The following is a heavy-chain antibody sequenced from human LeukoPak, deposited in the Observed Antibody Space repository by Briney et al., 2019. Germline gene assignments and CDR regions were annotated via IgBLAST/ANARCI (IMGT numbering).Heavy chain of an antibody. CDR2: IDFSGSVI. CDR3: ARGIGRAHYYYYMDV. D-gene: IGHD2-15*01. Sequence: PGGSLRLSCVGSGFTFSSYEMNWVRQAPGKGLQWISYIDFSGSVINYADSVKGRFTISRDNARNSVSLQMNSLRAEDTAVYHCARGIGRAHYYYYMDVWGKGTTVTISS. V-gene: IGHV3-48*03. CDR1: GFTFSSYE. J-gene: IGHJ6*03.